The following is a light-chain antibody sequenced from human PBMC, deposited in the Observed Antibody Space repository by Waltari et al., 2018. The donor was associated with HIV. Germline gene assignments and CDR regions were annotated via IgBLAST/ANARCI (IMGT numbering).Light chain of an antibody. V-gene: IGKV3-15*01. CDR1: QSISAK. CDR3: QQYDSGPRGIT. Sequence: EIVMTQSPPTLSVSPGQRVTLSCRPSQSISAKVAWYQQRPGQAPRLLIYEVGTRPTGIPARFSGSGSGTEFTLTISSLQSEDFATYFCQQYDSGPRGITFGQGTMLEIK. J-gene: IGKJ2*01. CDR2: EVG.